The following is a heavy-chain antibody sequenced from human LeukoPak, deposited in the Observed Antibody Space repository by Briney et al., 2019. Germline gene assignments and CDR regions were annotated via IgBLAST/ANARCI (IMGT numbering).Heavy chain of an antibody. CDR2: INSDGSST. Sequence: GGSLRLSCAASGFTFSSYWMHWVRQAPGKGLVWVSRINSDGSSTSYADSVKGRFTISGDNAKNTLYLQMSSLRAEDTAVYYCARSLPYCTNGVCYTYWFDPWGQGTLVTVSS. J-gene: IGHJ5*02. V-gene: IGHV3-74*01. D-gene: IGHD2-8*01. CDR1: GFTFSSYW. CDR3: ARSLPYCTNGVCYTYWFDP.